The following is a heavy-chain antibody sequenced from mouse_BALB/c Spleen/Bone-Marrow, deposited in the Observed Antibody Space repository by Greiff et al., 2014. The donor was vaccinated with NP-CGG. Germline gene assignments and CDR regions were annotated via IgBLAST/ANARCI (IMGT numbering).Heavy chain of an antibody. CDR2: IYPGAVYT. CDR3: AIHGEAMDY. V-gene: IGHV1-63*02. J-gene: IGHJ4*01. Sequence: VNVVESGAELVRPGTSVKMSCKAAGYTFTNYWIGWVKQRPGHGLEWIGDIYPGAVYTNYNEKFKGKATLTADTPSSTAYMQLSSLTSEDSAIYYCAIHGEAMDYWGQGTSATVSS. CDR1: GYTFTNYW.